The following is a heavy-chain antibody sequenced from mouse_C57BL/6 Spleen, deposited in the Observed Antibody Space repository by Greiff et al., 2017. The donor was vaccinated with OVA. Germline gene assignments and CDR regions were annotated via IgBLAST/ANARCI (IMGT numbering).Heavy chain of an antibody. CDR3: ARSDRGNYAMDY. CDR2: IDPSDSYT. V-gene: IGHV1-50*01. J-gene: IGHJ4*01. CDR1: GYTFTSYW. Sequence: QVQLQQPGAELVKPGASVKLSCKASGYTFTSYWMQWVKQRPGQGLEWIGEIDPSDSYTNYNQKFKGKATLTVDTSSSTAYMQLSSLTSEDSAVYYCARSDRGNYAMDYWGQGTSVTVSS.